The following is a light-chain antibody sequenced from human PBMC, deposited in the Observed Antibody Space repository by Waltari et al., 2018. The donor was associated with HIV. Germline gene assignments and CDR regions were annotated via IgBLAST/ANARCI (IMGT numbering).Light chain of an antibody. CDR1: QGVKND. Sequence: AIQMTQSPSSLSASVGDRVTIPCRASQGVKNDLGWYQQKPGKAPKLLIYTTSSLQSGVPSRFSGSGSGTDFTLTISSLQPEDFATYYCLQDYDYPLTFGGGTKVELK. J-gene: IGKJ4*01. CDR3: LQDYDYPLT. CDR2: TTS. V-gene: IGKV1-6*01.